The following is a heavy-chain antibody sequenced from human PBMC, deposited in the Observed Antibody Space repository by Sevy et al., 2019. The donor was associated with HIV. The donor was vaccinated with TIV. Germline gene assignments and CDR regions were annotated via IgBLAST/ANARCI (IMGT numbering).Heavy chain of an antibody. CDR1: GGSFSGYY. J-gene: IGHJ6*02. CDR2: INHSGST. Sequence: SETLSLTCAVYGGSFSGYYWSWIRQPPGMGLEWIGEINHSGSTNYNPSLKSRVTISVDTSKNQFSLKLSSVTAADTAVYYCARPQYCSSTSCYPPNYYYYGMDVWGQGTTVTVSS. D-gene: IGHD2-2*01. CDR3: ARPQYCSSTSCYPPNYYYYGMDV. V-gene: IGHV4-34*01.